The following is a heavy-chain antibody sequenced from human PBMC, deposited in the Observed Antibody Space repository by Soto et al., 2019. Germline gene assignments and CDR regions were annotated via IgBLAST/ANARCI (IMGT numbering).Heavy chain of an antibody. J-gene: IGHJ4*02. CDR1: GFTFSSYA. V-gene: IGHV3-23*01. CDR3: AKGSAGSRPYYFDY. CDR2: VTGSGGDT. D-gene: IGHD6-13*01. Sequence: PGGSLRLSCAASGFTFSSYAMSWVRQAPGKGLEWFSAVTGSGGDTYYADSVKGRFTISRDNSDNTLYLQMNSLRAEDTAIYYCAKGSAGSRPYYFDYWGQGTLVTVSS.